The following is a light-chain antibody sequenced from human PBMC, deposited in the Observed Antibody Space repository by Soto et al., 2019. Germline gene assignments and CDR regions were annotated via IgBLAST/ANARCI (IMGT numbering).Light chain of an antibody. J-gene: IGKJ1*01. Sequence: EIVMTQSPATLSVSPGERATLSCRASESVSTTLAWYQQKPGQAPRLLIYGASTRATGIPARFSGSGSGTEFTLTISSLQPDDFATYYCQQYYSYPWTFGQGTKV. CDR1: ESVSTT. V-gene: IGKV3-15*01. CDR3: QQYYSYPWT. CDR2: GAS.